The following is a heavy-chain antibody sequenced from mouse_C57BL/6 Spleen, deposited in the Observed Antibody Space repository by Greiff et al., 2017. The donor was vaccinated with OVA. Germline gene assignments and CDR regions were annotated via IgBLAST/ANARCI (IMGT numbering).Heavy chain of an antibody. V-gene: IGHV5-17*01. D-gene: IGHD1-1*01. CDR2: ISSGSSTI. J-gene: IGHJ3*01. Sequence: EVKLQESGGGLVKPGGSLKLSCAASGFTFSDYGMHWVRQAPEKGLEWVAYISSGSSTIYYADTVKGRFTISRDNAKNTLFLQMTSLRSEDTAMYYCALGGSSPFAYWGQGTLVTVSA. CDR3: ALGGSSPFAY. CDR1: GFTFSDYG.